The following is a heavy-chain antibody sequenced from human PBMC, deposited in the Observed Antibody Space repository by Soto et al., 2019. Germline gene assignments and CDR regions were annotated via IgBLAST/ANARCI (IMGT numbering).Heavy chain of an antibody. V-gene: IGHV1-69*08. D-gene: IGHD4-17*01. Sequence: QVQLVQSGAEVKKPGSSVKVSCKASGGTFSSYTISWVRQAPGQGLEWMGRIIPILGIANYAQKFQGRVTITADKSTSTAYMELSSLRSEYTAVYYCAIERTTVTRKGFDPWGHGTLVTVSS. CDR1: GGTFSSYT. CDR2: IIPILGIA. CDR3: AIERTTVTRKGFDP. J-gene: IGHJ5*02.